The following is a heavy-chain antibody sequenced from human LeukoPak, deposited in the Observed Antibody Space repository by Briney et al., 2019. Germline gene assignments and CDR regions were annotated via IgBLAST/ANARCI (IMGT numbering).Heavy chain of an antibody. Sequence: GGSLRLSCVASGFTFSNHWMSWVRRAPGKGLEWVANIKEDGSREYYVDSVKGRFTISRDNAKNSLYLQMNSLRAEDTAVYYCARESEYSDDYWGQGTLVTVSS. CDR1: GFTFSNHW. D-gene: IGHD6-6*01. CDR3: ARESEYSDDY. J-gene: IGHJ4*02. V-gene: IGHV3-7*01. CDR2: IKEDGSRE.